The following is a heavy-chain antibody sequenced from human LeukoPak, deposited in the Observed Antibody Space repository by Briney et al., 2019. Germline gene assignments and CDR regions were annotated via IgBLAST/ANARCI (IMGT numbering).Heavy chain of an antibody. D-gene: IGHD6-13*01. V-gene: IGHV1-46*01. CDR1: GYTFTSYY. CDR3: ARSAAAGTGGWGDNWFDP. J-gene: IGHJ5*02. Sequence: GASVKVSCKASGYTFTSYYMHWVRQAPGQGLEWMGIINPSGGSTSYAQKFQGRVTMTRDTSTSTVYMELSSLRPEDTAVYYCARSAAAGTGGWGDNWFDPWGQGTLVTVSS. CDR2: INPSGGST.